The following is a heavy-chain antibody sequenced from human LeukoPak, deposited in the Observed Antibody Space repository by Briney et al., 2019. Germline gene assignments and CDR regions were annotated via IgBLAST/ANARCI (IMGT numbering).Heavy chain of an antibody. V-gene: IGHV4-30-2*01. J-gene: IGHJ3*02. CDR1: GGSISRGGYS. Sequence: SETLSLTCAVSGGSISRGGYSWSWIRQPPGKGLEWIGYIYHSGSTYYNPPLKSRVTISVDRSKNQFSLKLSSVTAADTAVYYCARVKGDGDYFLDAFDIWGQGTMVTVSS. D-gene: IGHD4-17*01. CDR3: ARVKGDGDYFLDAFDI. CDR2: IYHSGST.